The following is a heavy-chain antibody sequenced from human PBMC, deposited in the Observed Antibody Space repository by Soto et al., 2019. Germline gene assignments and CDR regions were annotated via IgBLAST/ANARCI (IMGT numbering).Heavy chain of an antibody. CDR3: AHAYGGTSWPNDAFDV. V-gene: IGHV2-5*02. CDR1: GFSFSADGVA. Sequence: QITLKESGPPVVKPTQTLTLTCIFSGFSFSADGVAVGWIRQPPGKALEWLALIFWDDDPRYSPSLKSRLTITKATSKTQVVLTMTTMDPVDTGTYYCAHAYGGTSWPNDAFDVWGQGTVVTVSS. D-gene: IGHD2-21*01. J-gene: IGHJ3*01. CDR2: IFWDDDP.